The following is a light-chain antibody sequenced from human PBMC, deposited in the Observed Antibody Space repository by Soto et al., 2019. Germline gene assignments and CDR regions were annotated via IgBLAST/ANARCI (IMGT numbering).Light chain of an antibody. Sequence: IVLTQSPATLSLSPGERATLSCRASQSVTWYLAWYQQKPGQAPRLLIYDATNRATGIPARFSGSGSGTDFPLTISSLEPEDFAVYYCQQRTTWLTFGGGTRVEI. CDR1: QSVTWY. CDR3: QQRTTWLT. J-gene: IGKJ4*01. CDR2: DAT. V-gene: IGKV3-11*01.